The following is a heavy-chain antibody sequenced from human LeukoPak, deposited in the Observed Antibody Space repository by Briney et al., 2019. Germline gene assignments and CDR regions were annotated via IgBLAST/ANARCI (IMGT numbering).Heavy chain of an antibody. D-gene: IGHD3-3*01. CDR3: ATVYDFWSGWGRGAHHYGMDV. CDR2: FDPEDGET. V-gene: IGHV1-24*01. Sequence: ASVKVSCKVCGYTLTELSMHWLRQATGKGREGVGGFDPEDGETIYAQKLQDRVTMTEHTSTDTAYMELSSLRSEDTAVYYCATVYDFWSGWGRGAHHYGMDVWGQGTTVTVSS. J-gene: IGHJ6*02. CDR1: GYTLTELS.